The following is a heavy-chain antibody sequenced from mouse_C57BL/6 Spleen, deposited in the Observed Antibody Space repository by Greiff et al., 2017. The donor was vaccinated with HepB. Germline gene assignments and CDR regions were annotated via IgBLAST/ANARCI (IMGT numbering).Heavy chain of an antibody. J-gene: IGHJ3*01. CDR2: ISDGGSYT. CDR1: GFTFSSYA. Sequence: EVKLVESGGGLVKPGGSLKLSCAASGFTFSSYAMSWVRQTPEKRLEWVATISDGGSYTYYPDNVKGRFTISRDNAKNNLYLQMSHLKSEDTAMYYCARDEWYGSGFAYWGQGTLVTVSA. CDR3: ARDEWYGSGFAY. D-gene: IGHD1-1*01. V-gene: IGHV5-4*01.